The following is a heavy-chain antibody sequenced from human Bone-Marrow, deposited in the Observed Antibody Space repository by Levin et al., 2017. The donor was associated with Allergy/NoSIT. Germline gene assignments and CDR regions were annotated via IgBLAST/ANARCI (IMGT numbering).Heavy chain of an antibody. CDR1: GFTFSSYW. J-gene: IGHJ5*02. CDR2: INSDGSST. Sequence: GGSLRLSCAASGFTFSSYWMHWVRQAPGKGLVWVSRINSDGSSTSYADSVKGRFTISRDNAKNTLYLQMNSLRAEDTAVYYCARDKDIVVGPPLNWFDPWGQGTLVTVSS. CDR3: ARDKDIVVGPPLNWFDP. V-gene: IGHV3-74*01. D-gene: IGHD2-2*01.